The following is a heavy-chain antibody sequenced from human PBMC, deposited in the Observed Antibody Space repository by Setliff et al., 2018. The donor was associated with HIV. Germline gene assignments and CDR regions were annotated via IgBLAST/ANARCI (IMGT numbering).Heavy chain of an antibody. Sequence: PSETLSLTCTVSGDSINSGPYSWGWIRQPPGKGLESIGSISYGGNTYYSPSLKSRVLISGDTSKNQFALKLSSVTAADTGVYYCARRAGFSEGSGYWFYWGQGTLVTVSS. V-gene: IGHV4-39*01. J-gene: IGHJ4*02. D-gene: IGHD3-22*01. CDR1: GDSINSGPYS. CDR3: ARRAGFSEGSGYWFY. CDR2: ISYGGNT.